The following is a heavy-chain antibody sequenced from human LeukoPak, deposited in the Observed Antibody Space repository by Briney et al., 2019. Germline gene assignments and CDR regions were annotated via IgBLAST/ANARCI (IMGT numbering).Heavy chain of an antibody. J-gene: IGHJ4*02. CDR1: GLTFSDFG. CDR2: ISYDGSNK. Sequence: GGSLRLSCTASGLTFSDFGMHWVRQAPGKGLEWVAVISYDGSNKYYAGSVKGRFTISRDNSKNTLYLQMNSLRAEDTAVYYCAKNVWFGELLPFDYWGQGTLVTVSS. D-gene: IGHD3-10*01. V-gene: IGHV3-30*18. CDR3: AKNVWFGELLPFDY.